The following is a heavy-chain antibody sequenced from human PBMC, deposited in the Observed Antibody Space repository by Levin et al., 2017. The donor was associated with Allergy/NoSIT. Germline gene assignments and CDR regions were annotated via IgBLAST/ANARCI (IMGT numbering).Heavy chain of an antibody. J-gene: IGHJ4*02. CDR1: GFAFSSFS. V-gene: IGHV3-48*01. Sequence: GESLKISCAASGFAFSSFSMNWVRQAQGKGLECISYITGSSNMISYADSVKGRFTVSRDNAKNSLYLQMNSLRAEDTAVYYCTRADISDDYWGQGTLVTVSS. D-gene: IGHD3-9*01. CDR2: ITGSSNMI. CDR3: TRADISDDY.